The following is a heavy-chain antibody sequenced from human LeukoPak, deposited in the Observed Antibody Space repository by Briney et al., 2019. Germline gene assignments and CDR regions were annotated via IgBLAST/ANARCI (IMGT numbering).Heavy chain of an antibody. CDR2: ISHSGRT. V-gene: IGHV4-59*01. CDR3: AREAGTHFDY. J-gene: IGHJ4*02. CDR1: GGSIGGYY. D-gene: IGHD6-19*01. Sequence: PSETLSLTCTVSGGSIGGYYWSWIRQPPGKGLEWIGYISHSGRTNYNPSLRSRVTISVDTSKNQFSLKLSSVTAADTAVYYCAREAGTHFDYWGQGTLVTVSS.